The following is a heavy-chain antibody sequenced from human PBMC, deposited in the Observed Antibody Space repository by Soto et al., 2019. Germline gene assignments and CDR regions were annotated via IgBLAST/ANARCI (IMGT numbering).Heavy chain of an antibody. CDR3: ARDKPFSAGY. V-gene: IGHV1-46*01. CDR1: GYTFLDFY. D-gene: IGHD3-3*02. J-gene: IGHJ1*01. CDR2: INPGGGGT. Sequence: QVQLVQSGTEVKKTGASVKVSCKASGYTFLDFYIHWVRQAPGQGLEWMGFINPGGGGTTYAQKFQGRLTMNRDTSTSTVYMELISLRSEDTAIYYCARDKPFSAGYWGQGTLVT.